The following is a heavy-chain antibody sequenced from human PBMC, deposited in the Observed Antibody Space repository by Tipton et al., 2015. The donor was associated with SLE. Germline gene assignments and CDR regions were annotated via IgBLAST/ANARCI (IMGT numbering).Heavy chain of an antibody. J-gene: IGHJ4*02. CDR3: AKDRGGNSSVYFDY. Sequence: TLSLTCAVSGGSIRSSNWWSWVRQPPGKGLEWIGEIDHSGSTNSNPSLKSRVSMSVDKSKNQFSLKLSSVTVADTAVYYCAKDRGGNSSVYFDYWGQGTLVTVSS. D-gene: IGHD4-23*01. CDR1: GGSIRSSNW. CDR2: IDHSGST. V-gene: IGHV4-4*02.